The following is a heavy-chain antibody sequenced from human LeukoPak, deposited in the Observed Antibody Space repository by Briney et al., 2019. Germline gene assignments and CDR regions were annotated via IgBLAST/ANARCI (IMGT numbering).Heavy chain of an antibody. J-gene: IGHJ4*02. CDR3: AKAGSMATPTPYYFDY. CDR1: GFTFRTYA. Sequence: GGSLRLSCAASGFTFRTYAMSWVRRAPGKGLEWVSAFSGSGDSTYYADSVKGRFTISRDSSKNTLYLQMNSLRAEDTAIYYCAKAGSMATPTPYYFDYWGQGTLVTVSS. V-gene: IGHV3-23*01. D-gene: IGHD5-24*01. CDR2: FSGSGDST.